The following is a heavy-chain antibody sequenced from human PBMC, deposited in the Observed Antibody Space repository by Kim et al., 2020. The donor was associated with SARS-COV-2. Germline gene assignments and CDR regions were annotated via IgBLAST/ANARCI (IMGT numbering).Heavy chain of an antibody. CDR3: ARAGTSSGWYMGYYYYGMDV. Sequence: GGSLRLSCAASGFTFSSYAMHWVRQAPGKGLEWVAVISYDGSNKYYADSVKGRFTISRDNPKNTLYLQMNSLRAEDTAVYYCARAGTSSGWYMGYYYYGMDVWGQGTTVTVSS. V-gene: IGHV3-30-3*01. CDR1: GFTFSSYA. D-gene: IGHD6-19*01. CDR2: ISYDGSNK. J-gene: IGHJ6*02.